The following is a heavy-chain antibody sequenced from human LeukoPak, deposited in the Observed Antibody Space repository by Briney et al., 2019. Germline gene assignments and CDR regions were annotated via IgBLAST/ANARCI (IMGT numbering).Heavy chain of an antibody. J-gene: IGHJ6*03. V-gene: IGHV4-38-2*02. CDR1: GYSISSGYY. D-gene: IGHD3-10*01. Sequence: SETLSLTCTVSGYSISSGYYWGWIRQPPGKGLEWIGSIYHSGSTNYNPSLKSRVTMSVDTSKNQFSLKLSSVTAADTAVYYCARAGYYGSGSYRYYYYYMDVWGKGTTVTISS. CDR3: ARAGYYGSGSYRYYYYYMDV. CDR2: IYHSGST.